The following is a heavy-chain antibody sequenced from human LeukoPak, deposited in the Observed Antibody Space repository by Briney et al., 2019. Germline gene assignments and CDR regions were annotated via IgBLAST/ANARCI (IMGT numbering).Heavy chain of an antibody. J-gene: IGHJ3*02. CDR1: GGSISSYY. CDR2: IYYSGST. V-gene: IGHV4-59*01. Sequence: PSETLSLTCTVSGGSISSYYWSWIRQPPGKGLEWIGYIYYSGSTNYNPSLKSRATISVDTSKNQFSLKLSSVTAADTAVYYCATANDAFDIWGQGTMVTVSS. CDR3: ATANDAFDI.